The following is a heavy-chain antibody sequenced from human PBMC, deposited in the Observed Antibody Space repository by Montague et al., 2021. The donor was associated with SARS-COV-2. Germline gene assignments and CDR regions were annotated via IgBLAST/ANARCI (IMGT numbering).Heavy chain of an antibody. CDR1: GFSLSTNGVC. D-gene: IGHD5-12*01. CDR2: XDWDDDK. J-gene: IGHJ4*02. CDR3: VQLHPGGSLSGDMEYFDY. V-gene: IGHV2-70*11. Sequence: PALGKPTQTLTLTCTFSGFSLSTNGVCVSWIRQPPGKALEWLARXDWDDDKYYSTSLKTRLTIPKDTSKNQVVLTMTNMDPVDTATYYCVQLHPGGSLSGDMEYFDYWGLGTLVTVSS.